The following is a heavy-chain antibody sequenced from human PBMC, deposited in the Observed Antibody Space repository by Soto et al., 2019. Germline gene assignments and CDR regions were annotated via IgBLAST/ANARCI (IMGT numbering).Heavy chain of an antibody. CDR1: GFNVSGVF. CDR2: IYSGERA. V-gene: IGHV3-53*01. CDR3: ATRDAAYYYGMNV. Sequence: GSLRLSCEATGFNVSGVFMTWVRQAPGKGLEWVSVIYSGERAYYSDSVKGRFTISRDSSKNTLLLQLSRLRVEDTAVYYCATRDAAYYYGMNVWGQGTTVTVSS. J-gene: IGHJ6*02. D-gene: IGHD1-26*01.